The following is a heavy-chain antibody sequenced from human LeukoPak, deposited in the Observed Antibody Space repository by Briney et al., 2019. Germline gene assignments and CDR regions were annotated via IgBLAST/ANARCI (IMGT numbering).Heavy chain of an antibody. V-gene: IGHV1-3*01. CDR3: ARDRGWELRHFDY. CDR2: INPGNGNT. J-gene: IGHJ4*02. Sequence: ASVKVSCKASGYTFTSFAMHWVRQAPGQRLEWMGWINPGNGNTKYSQKFQGRVTITRNTPASTAFMELSSLRSEDTAVYYCARDRGWELRHFDYWGQGTLVTVSS. CDR1: GYTFTSFA. D-gene: IGHD1-26*01.